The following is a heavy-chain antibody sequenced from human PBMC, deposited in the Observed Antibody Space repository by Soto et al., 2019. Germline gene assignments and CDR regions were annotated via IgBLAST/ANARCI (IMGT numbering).Heavy chain of an antibody. D-gene: IGHD3-22*01. CDR1: GFTFSRYA. V-gene: IGHV3-23*01. CDR3: AKDLRDSSGYYYYIDY. Sequence: GGSLRLSCAASGFTFSRYAMSWVRQAPGKGLEWVSAISGSGGSTYYADSVKGRFTISRDTSKNTPYLQMNRLRAEDTAVYYCAKDLRDSSGYYYYIDYWGQGTLVTVSS. J-gene: IGHJ4*02. CDR2: ISGSGGST.